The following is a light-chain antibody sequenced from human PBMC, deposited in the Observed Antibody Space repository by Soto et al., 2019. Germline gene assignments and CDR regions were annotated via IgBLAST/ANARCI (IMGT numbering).Light chain of an antibody. Sequence: IQLTQSPSSLSASVGDRVTITCRASQGISTYLAWYQQKPGKAPKLLIYAASSLQSGVPSRFSGSGSGTDFTLTISSLQPEDFGSYYCQQLSTYPWTFGQGAKVDI. V-gene: IGKV1-9*01. CDR1: QGISTY. J-gene: IGKJ1*01. CDR3: QQLSTYPWT. CDR2: AAS.